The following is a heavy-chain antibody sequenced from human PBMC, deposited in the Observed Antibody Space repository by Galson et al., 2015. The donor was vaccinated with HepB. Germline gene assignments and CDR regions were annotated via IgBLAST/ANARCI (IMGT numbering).Heavy chain of an antibody. D-gene: IGHD3-22*01. V-gene: IGHV3-23*01. CDR3: AKYDSSGYYFGNFDF. Sequence: SLRLSCAASGFTFTSYAMSWVRQAPGKGLEWVATISRSGGSTYYADSVKGRFTISRDTARNTIYLQMNSLRAEDTAVYYWAKYDSSGYYFGNFDFWGQGTLVTVSS. CDR2: ISRSGGST. J-gene: IGHJ4*02. CDR1: GFTFTSYA.